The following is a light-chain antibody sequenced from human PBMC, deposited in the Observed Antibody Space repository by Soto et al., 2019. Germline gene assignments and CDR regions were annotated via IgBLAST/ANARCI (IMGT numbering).Light chain of an antibody. Sequence: QSVLTQPPSMSAAPGQKVPISCSGSSSNIGDNFVSWYQHLPGTAPKPLIFDNSQRPSEIPDRFFGSKSGTIATLAITGPQTGDEAVYYCATWDSKLSAVVFGGGTKLTVL. CDR1: SSNIGDNF. J-gene: IGLJ2*01. CDR3: ATWDSKLSAVV. CDR2: DNS. V-gene: IGLV1-51*01.